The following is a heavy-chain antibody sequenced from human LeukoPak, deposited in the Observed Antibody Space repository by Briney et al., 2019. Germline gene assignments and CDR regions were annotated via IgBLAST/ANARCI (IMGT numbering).Heavy chain of an antibody. J-gene: IGHJ4*02. CDR1: GGSISSYY. CDR2: IYYSGST. D-gene: IGHD3-16*02. V-gene: IGHV4-59*01. Sequence: SETLSLTCTDSGGSISSYYWSWIRQPPGKGLEWIGYIYYSGSTNYNPSLKSRVTISVDTSKNQFSLKLSSVTAADTAVYYCARGGYRPIDFDYWGQGTLVTVSS. CDR3: ARGGYRPIDFDY.